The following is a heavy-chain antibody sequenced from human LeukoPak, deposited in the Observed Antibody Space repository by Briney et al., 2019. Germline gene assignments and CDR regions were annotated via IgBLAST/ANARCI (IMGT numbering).Heavy chain of an antibody. CDR3: ATDRGYYTSGSYYLDY. CDR2: IRYDGSNK. J-gene: IGHJ4*02. Sequence: GSLRLSCAASGFTFSSYGMHWVRQAPGKGLEWVAFIRYDGSNKYYGDSVKGRFTISRDNSKNTLYLQMNSLRAEDTAVYYCATDRGYYTSGSYYLDYWGQGTLVTVSS. CDR1: GFTFSSYG. D-gene: IGHD3-10*01. V-gene: IGHV3-30*02.